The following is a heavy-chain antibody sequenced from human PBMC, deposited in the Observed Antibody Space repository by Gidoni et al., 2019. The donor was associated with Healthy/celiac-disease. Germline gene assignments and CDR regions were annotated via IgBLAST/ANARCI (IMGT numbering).Heavy chain of an antibody. CDR2: ISSSSSYT. J-gene: IGHJ4*02. V-gene: IGHV3-11*03. D-gene: IGHD3-22*01. Sequence: KGLEWVSYISSSSSYTNYADSVKGRFTISRDNAKNSLYLQMNSLRAEDTAVYYCARCVYDSSGYYLGYWGQGTLVTVSS. CDR3: ARCVYDSSGYYLGY.